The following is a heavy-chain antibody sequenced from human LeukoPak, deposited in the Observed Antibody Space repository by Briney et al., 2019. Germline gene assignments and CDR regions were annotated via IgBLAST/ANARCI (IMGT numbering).Heavy chain of an antibody. CDR1: GGSISITSYC. Sequence: PETPSHTSTVPGGSISITSYCSGCTRHPPREWLEWNWGIYYSGSTYYNPSLKSRVTISVDTSKNQFSLKMSSVTAADTAVYYCARRFGSGWFPRGFDYWGQGTLVTVSS. D-gene: IGHD6-19*01. CDR3: ARRFGSGWFPRGFDY. V-gene: IGHV4-39*01. J-gene: IGHJ4*02. CDR2: IYYSGST.